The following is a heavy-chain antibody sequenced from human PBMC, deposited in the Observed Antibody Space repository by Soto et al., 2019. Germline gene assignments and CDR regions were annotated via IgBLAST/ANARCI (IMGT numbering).Heavy chain of an antibody. D-gene: IGHD6-19*01. J-gene: IGHJ4*02. Sequence: TSETLSLTCAVSGYSLTSGYYCGWIRQPPGKGLEWIGSIYHSGDTYYNPSLKSRVTISVDTSKNHFSLKLTSVTAADTAVYYCARARIVVAGTIVDYWGPGTRVTVSS. CDR3: ARARIVVAGTIVDY. CDR1: GYSLTSGYY. V-gene: IGHV4-38-2*01. CDR2: IYHSGDT.